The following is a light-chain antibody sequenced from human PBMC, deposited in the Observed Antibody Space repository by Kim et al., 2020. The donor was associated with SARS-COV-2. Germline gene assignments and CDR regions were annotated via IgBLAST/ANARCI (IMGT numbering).Light chain of an antibody. V-gene: IGKV2-30*01. CDR1: QSLVYSYGNTY. CDR2: KGS. J-gene: IGKJ5*01. Sequence: DVVMTQSPPSLPVTLGQPASITCRSSQSLVYSYGNTYLNWFQQKPVQSPRRLIYKGSNRDSGVPDRFRGSVSGTDFTLKISSVEAGDVGVYYCRQGLHPITFGRGTRLEIK. CDR3: RQGLHPIT.